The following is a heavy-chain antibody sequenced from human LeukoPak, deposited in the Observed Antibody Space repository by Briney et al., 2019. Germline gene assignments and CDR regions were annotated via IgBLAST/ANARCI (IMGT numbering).Heavy chain of an antibody. CDR1: GGSVSSYY. J-gene: IGHJ4*02. D-gene: IGHD5-18*01. V-gene: IGHV4-4*07. CDR2: IYTSGST. CDR3: ARRRGYSYGPRLDY. Sequence: NSSETLSLTCTVSGGSVSSYYWSWIRQPTGKGLEWTGRIYTSGSTNYNPSLRSRVTMSVDTSKNQFSLKLSSVTAADTAVYYCARRRGYSYGPRLDYWGQGTLVTVSS.